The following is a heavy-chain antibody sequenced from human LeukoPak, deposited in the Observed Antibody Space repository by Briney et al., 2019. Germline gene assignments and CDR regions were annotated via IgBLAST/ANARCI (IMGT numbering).Heavy chain of an antibody. J-gene: IGHJ5*02. CDR1: SGSISSSNYY. D-gene: IGHD2-15*01. Sequence: SETLSLTCIVSSGSISSSNYYWGWIRQPPGKGLEWIGSIYYSGSTYYNPSLKSRVTISIDTSKKNFSLNLSSVTAADTAVYYCATLVVPGWFDPWGQGTLVTVSS. CDR3: ATLVVPGWFDP. CDR2: IYYSGST. V-gene: IGHV4-39*07.